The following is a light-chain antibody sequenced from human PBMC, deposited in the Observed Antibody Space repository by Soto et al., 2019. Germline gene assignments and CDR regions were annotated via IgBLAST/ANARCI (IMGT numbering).Light chain of an antibody. V-gene: IGLV1-40*01. J-gene: IGLJ1*01. CDR2: HNS. CDR3: QSYDSSLSGYV. Sequence: QSVLTQPPSVSGAPGQRVTISCTGSSSNIGAPYDVHWYQQLPGTAPKLLIYHNSNRPSGVPDRFSGSKSATSASLAITGLQAEDEADYYCQSYDSSLSGYVFGTGTKLTVL. CDR1: SSNIGAPYD.